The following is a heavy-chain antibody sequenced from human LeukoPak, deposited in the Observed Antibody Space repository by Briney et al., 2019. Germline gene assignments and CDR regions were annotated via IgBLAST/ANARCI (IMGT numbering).Heavy chain of an antibody. J-gene: IGHJ4*02. CDR2: INPNSGDT. CDR1: GYTFTGYY. D-gene: IGHD3-10*01. V-gene: IGHV1-2*02. Sequence: ASVKVSCKASGYTFTGYYMHWVRQAPGQGLEWMGWINPNSGDTKYAQKFQGRVTMTRDTSISTAYMELSSLRSEDTAVYYCARAQIVYGSGSYYTHDYWGQGTLVTVSS. CDR3: ARAQIVYGSGSYYTHDY.